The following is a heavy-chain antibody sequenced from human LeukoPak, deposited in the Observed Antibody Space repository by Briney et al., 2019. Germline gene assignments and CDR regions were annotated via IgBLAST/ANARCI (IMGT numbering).Heavy chain of an antibody. J-gene: IGHJ3*02. V-gene: IGHV1-69*04. CDR3: ATVITFGGLDAFDI. CDR2: IIPILGIA. D-gene: IGHD3-16*01. CDR1: GGTFSSYA. Sequence: SVKVSCKASGGTFSSYAISWVRQAPGQGLEWMGRIIPILGIANYAQKFQGRVTITAENSKNTAYRELNSLRSEDTAVYYCATVITFGGLDAFDIWGQGTMVTVSS.